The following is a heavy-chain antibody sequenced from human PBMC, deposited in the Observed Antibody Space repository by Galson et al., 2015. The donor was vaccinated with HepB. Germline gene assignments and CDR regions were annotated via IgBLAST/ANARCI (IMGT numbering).Heavy chain of an antibody. Sequence: SLRLSCAASGITFSSYWMSWVRQMPGKGLEWMGRIDPSDSYTNYSPSFQGHVTIPADKSISTAYLQWSSLKASDTAMYYCARVTGYSSAQAPQGWFDPWGQGTLVTVSS. CDR3: ARVTGYSSAQAPQGWFDP. D-gene: IGHD6-19*01. CDR1: GITFSSYW. V-gene: IGHV5-10-1*01. CDR2: IDPSDSYT. J-gene: IGHJ5*02.